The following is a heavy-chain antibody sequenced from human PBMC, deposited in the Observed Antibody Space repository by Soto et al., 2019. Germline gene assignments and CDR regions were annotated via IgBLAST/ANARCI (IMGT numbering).Heavy chain of an antibody. D-gene: IGHD1-7*01. J-gene: IGHJ4*02. CDR3: ARDPRLGGTAYYFDY. Sequence: ASVKVSCKASGYTFTSYYMHWVRQAPGQGLEWMGIINPSGGSTSYAQKFQGRVTMTRDTSTSTVYMELSSLRSEDTAVYYCARDPRLGGTAYYFDYWGQGTLVTVSS. CDR2: INPSGGST. CDR1: GYTFTSYY. V-gene: IGHV1-46*03.